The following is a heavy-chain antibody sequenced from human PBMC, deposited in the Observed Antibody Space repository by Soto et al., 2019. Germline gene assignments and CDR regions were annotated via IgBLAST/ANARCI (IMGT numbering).Heavy chain of an antibody. J-gene: IGHJ6*02. CDR3: ARIQSFSYYYYSGMDV. V-gene: IGHV1-69*06. Sequence: QVQLVQSGAEVKKPGSSVKVSCKASGGTFSSYAISWVRQAPGQGLEWMGGIIPSFGTANYAQKVQGRVTNTADKSTSTAYMELSSLRSDDTAVYYCARIQSFSYYYYSGMDVWGQGPKVTVSS. D-gene: IGHD5-18*01. CDR2: IIPSFGTA. CDR1: GGTFSSYA.